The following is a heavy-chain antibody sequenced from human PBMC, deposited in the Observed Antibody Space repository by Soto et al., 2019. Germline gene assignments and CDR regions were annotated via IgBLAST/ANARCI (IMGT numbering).Heavy chain of an antibody. D-gene: IGHD1-26*01. Sequence: GASVKVSCKASGYIFTSYGISWVRQAPGQGLEWMGWINTYNGNINYAQKVQGRVTMTTDTSTSTAYMELRSLRSDDTAVYYCARGGQSQYYSYYVMDVWGQGTTVTVSS. CDR3: ARGGQSQYYSYYVMDV. J-gene: IGHJ6*02. CDR1: GYIFTSYG. CDR2: INTYNGNI. V-gene: IGHV1-18*01.